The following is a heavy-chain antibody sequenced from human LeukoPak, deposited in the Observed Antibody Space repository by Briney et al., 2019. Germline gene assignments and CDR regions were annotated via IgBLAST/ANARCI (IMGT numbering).Heavy chain of an antibody. CDR2: ISSGGGST. V-gene: IGHV3-23*01. Sequence: QPGGSLRLSCAASGFTFSSYTMNWVRQAPGKGLEWVSAISSGGGSTYYADSVKGRFTISRDNSKNTLYLQMDSLRAEDTGVYYCAKRPLYYFDSWGQGTLVTVSS. CDR1: GFTFSSYT. CDR3: AKRPLYYFDS. J-gene: IGHJ4*02.